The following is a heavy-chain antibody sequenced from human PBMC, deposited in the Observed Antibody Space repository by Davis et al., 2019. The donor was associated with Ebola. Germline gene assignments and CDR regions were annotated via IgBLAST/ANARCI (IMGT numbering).Heavy chain of an antibody. CDR1: GFTSSSYA. Sequence: GGPLRPSCPASGFTSSSYAMHWVRQAPGKGLEWVAVISYDGSNKYYADPVKGRFTISRDNSKNTLYLQMNSLRAEDTAVYYCARDSSGWLRNFQHWGQGTLVTVSS. CDR3: ARDSSGWLRNFQH. CDR2: ISYDGSNK. J-gene: IGHJ1*01. D-gene: IGHD6-19*01. V-gene: IGHV3-30-3*01.